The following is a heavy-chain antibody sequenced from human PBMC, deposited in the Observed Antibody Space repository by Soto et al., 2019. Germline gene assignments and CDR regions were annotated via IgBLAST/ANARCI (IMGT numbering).Heavy chain of an antibody. J-gene: IGHJ6*02. CDR3: ARDGTYDSSGYKGGLHYYYYGMDV. CDR2: IYYSGST. Sequence: PSETLSLTCTVSGGSISSYYWSWIRQPPGKGLEWIGYIYYSGSTNYNPSLKSRVTISVDTSKNQFSLKLSSVTAADTAVYYCARDGTYDSSGYKGGLHYYYYGMDVWGQGTTVTVSS. V-gene: IGHV4-59*01. CDR1: GGSISSYY. D-gene: IGHD3-22*01.